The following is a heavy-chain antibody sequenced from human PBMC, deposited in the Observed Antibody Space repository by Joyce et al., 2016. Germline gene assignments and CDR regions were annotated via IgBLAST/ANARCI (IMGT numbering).Heavy chain of an antibody. J-gene: IGHJ4*02. Sequence: EVQLVESGGGLVKPGGSLRRSCAASGFTFSSYSMSWVRQAPGKGLEWVPSLSSSSSYIKYTDSVKGRFTISRDNAKNSLYLQMNSLRVEDTAVYYCARSSYTNGIFDYWGQGTLVTVSS. CDR1: GFTFSSYS. D-gene: IGHD2-8*01. CDR3: ARSSYTNGIFDY. V-gene: IGHV3-21*01. CDR2: LSSSSSYI.